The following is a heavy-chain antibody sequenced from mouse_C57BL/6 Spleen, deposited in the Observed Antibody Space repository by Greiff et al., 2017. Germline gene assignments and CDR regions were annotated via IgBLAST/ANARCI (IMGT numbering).Heavy chain of an antibody. D-gene: IGHD2-2*01. Sequence: VQLQESGAELVRPGASVTLSCKASGYTFTDYEMHWVQQTPVHGLEWIGAIDPETGGTAYNQKFKGKAILTADKSSSTAYMELRSLTSEDSAVYYCTRREENGYDGRPWFAYWGQGTLVTVSA. V-gene: IGHV1-15*01. CDR1: GYTFTDYE. CDR3: TRREENGYDGRPWFAY. CDR2: IDPETGGT. J-gene: IGHJ3*01.